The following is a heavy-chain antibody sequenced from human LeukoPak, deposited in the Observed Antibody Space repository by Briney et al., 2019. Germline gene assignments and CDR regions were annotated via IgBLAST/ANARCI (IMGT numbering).Heavy chain of an antibody. J-gene: IGHJ4*02. CDR3: ARGYSTSSDPFKY. CDR2: IIPMFNSP. V-gene: IGHV1-69*13. Sequence: GASVKVSCKASGYTFTSYYMHWVRQAPGQGLEWMGGIIPMFNSPNYAQNFQGRVTFTADESTSTAYIELSSLRSGDTAVYYCARGYSTSSDPFKYWGRGTPVTVSS. CDR1: GYTFTSYY. D-gene: IGHD6-6*01.